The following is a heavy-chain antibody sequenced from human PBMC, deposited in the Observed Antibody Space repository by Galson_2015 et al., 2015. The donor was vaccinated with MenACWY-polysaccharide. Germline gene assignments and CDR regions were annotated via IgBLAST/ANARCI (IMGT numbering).Heavy chain of an antibody. CDR2: IGGSGDGR. V-gene: IGHV3-23*01. Sequence: SLRLSCAVSGATLRKYAMSWVRQAPGKGLEWVSTIGGSGDGRYYADSVKDRFTISRDNSQNMLFLEMRSLRAEDTAMYYCAKDAIAGIVLTPLRVPLQRWGQGTLVAVSS. D-gene: IGHD6-13*01. CDR1: GATLRKYA. J-gene: IGHJ1*01. CDR3: AKDAIAGIVLTPLRVPLQR.